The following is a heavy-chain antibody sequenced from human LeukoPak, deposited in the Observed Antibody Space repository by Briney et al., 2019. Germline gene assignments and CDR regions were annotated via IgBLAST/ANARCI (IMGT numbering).Heavy chain of an antibody. V-gene: IGHV3-74*01. Sequence: GGSLRLSCAASGFTFKLYWMHWVRQVPGRGPVWVSRINHDGSDTIYADSVRGRFTVSRDDAKNTLYLQMNNLRAEDTAVYYCVRGGPSTWSWGQGTLVTVSS. J-gene: IGHJ5*02. CDR3: VRGGPSTWS. D-gene: IGHD2-15*01. CDR2: INHDGSDT. CDR1: GFTFKLYW.